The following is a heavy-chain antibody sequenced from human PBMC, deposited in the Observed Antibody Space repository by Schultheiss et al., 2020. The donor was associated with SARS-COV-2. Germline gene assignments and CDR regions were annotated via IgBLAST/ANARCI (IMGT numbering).Heavy chain of an antibody. CDR2: ISIDGSNK. CDR3: ARGMTTGYNWFDP. D-gene: IGHD4-17*01. Sequence: GESLKISCAASGFTFSSYDMNWVRQAPGKGPEWVAVISIDGSNKYYVDSVRGRFTISRDNSKSTLFLQMNSLKVEDTAVYYCARGMTTGYNWFDPWGQGTLVTVSS. V-gene: IGHV3-30*03. J-gene: IGHJ5*02. CDR1: GFTFSSYD.